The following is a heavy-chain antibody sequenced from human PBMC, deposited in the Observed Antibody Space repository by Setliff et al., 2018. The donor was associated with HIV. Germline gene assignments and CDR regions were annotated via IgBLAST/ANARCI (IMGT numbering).Heavy chain of an antibody. D-gene: IGHD3-10*01. CDR2: VFYSGGS. Sequence: SETLSLTCTVSGDSISTGRYYWGWIRQPPGKGLEWIGSVFYSGGSYYTPSLKSRVTISVDTSKNQFFLKLSSVNAADTAVYYCARGLNYYGSGSHLPLGYWGQGTLVTVSS. V-gene: IGHV4-39*01. CDR1: GDSISTGRYY. CDR3: ARGLNYYGSGSHLPLGY. J-gene: IGHJ4*02.